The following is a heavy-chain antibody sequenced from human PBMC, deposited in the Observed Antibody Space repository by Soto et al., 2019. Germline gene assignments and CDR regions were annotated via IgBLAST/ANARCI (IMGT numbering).Heavy chain of an antibody. CDR3: ARDQWLDGRWFDP. V-gene: IGHV4-31*03. CDR1: GGSISSGGYY. J-gene: IGHJ5*02. CDR2: IYYSGST. D-gene: IGHD5-12*01. Sequence: QVQLQESGSGLVKPSQTLSLTCTVSGGSISSGGYYWSWIRQHPGKGLEWIGYIYYSGSTYYNPSLKCRVTISVDTSKNQFSLKLSSVTAADTAVYYCARDQWLDGRWFDPWGQGTLVTVSS.